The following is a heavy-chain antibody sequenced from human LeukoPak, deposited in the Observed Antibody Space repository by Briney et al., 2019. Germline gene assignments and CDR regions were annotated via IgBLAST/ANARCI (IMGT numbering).Heavy chain of an antibody. Sequence: GGSLRLSCAASGFTFSSYGMSWVRQAPGKGLEWVSAISGSGGSTYYADSVKGRFTISRDNSKNTLYLQMNSLRAEDTAVYYCAKSRIVVVVAALDYWGQGTLVTVSS. V-gene: IGHV3-23*01. CDR3: AKSRIVVVVAALDY. CDR1: GFTFSSYG. J-gene: IGHJ4*02. D-gene: IGHD2-15*01. CDR2: ISGSGGST.